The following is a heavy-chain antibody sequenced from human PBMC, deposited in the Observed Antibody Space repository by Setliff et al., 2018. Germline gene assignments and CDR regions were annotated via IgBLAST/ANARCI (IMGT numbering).Heavy chain of an antibody. CDR2: ISYDGSNK. V-gene: IGHV3-30-3*01. CDR1: GFTFSSYA. Sequence: GSLRLSCAASGFTFSSYAMHWVRQAPGKGLEWVAVISYDGSNKYYADSVKGRFTISRDNSKNTLYLQMNSLRAEDTAVYYCAKEYGGGSCYDWGQGTLVTVSS. CDR3: AKEYGGGSCYD. D-gene: IGHD2-15*01. J-gene: IGHJ4*02.